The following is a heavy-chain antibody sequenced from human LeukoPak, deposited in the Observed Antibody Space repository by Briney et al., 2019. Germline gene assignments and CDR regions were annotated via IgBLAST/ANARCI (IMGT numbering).Heavy chain of an antibody. J-gene: IGHJ1*01. Sequence: GGSLRLSCTASAFTVSSNCMSWVRQAPGKGLEWVSLIYTAGNTYYADSVKGRFTISRDISKNTLCLQMSSLRTDDTAMYYCARVAVEGREFFQRWGQGNLVTVSS. CDR1: AFTVSSNC. V-gene: IGHV3-66*02. CDR2: IYTAGNT. D-gene: IGHD6-19*01. CDR3: ARVAVEGREFFQR.